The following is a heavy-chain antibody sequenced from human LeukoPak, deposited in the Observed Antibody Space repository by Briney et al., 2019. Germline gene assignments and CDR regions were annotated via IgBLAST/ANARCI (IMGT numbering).Heavy chain of an antibody. CDR3: ARALGIAVAGTLTFWY. CDR2: IIPIFGTA. V-gene: IGHV1-69*13. D-gene: IGHD6-19*01. CDR1: GGTLSNYA. Sequence: GASVKVSCKASGGTLSNYAIRWVRQAPGQGLEWMGGIIPIFGTANYAQKFQGRVTITADESTSTAYMELSSLRSEDTAVYYCARALGIAVAGTLTFWYWGQGTLVTVSS. J-gene: IGHJ4*02.